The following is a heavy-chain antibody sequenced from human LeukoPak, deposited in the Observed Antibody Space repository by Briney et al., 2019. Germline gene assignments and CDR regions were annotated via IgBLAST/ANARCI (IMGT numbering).Heavy chain of an antibody. CDR3: ATLSIPLRAFDI. J-gene: IGHJ3*02. Sequence: GASVKVSCKVSVYTLTDLSMHWVRQAPGTGLERMGGFDPEDGETIYAQKFQGRVTMTEDTSTDTAYMELSSLRSEDTAVYYCATLSIPLRAFDIWGQGTMVTVSS. V-gene: IGHV1-24*01. D-gene: IGHD2-15*01. CDR2: FDPEDGET. CDR1: VYTLTDLS.